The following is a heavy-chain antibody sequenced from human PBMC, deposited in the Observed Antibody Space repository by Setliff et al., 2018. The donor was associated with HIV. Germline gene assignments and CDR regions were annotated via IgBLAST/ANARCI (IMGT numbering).Heavy chain of an antibody. D-gene: IGHD3-10*01. V-gene: IGHV4-4*07. CDR2: IHIGGNT. CDR1: GGSISTYY. CDR3: ARGQGVHFWVNDAFDI. J-gene: IGHJ3*02. Sequence: SETLSLTCTFSGGSISTYYWSWIRQSPGKGLEWLGRIHIGGNTNYNPSLKSRVTMSVDTSKNQFSLNLNSVTATDTAVYYCARGQGVHFWVNDAFDIWGQGTMVTVSS.